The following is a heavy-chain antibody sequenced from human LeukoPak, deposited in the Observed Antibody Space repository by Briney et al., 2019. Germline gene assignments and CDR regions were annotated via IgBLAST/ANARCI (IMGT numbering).Heavy chain of an antibody. J-gene: IGHJ4*02. CDR2: IYTCGST. D-gene: IGHD3-10*01. CDR3: ARDFGSGGLDY. CDR1: GGSINSYY. Sequence: SETLSLTCTVSGGSINSYYWSWIRQPAGEGLEWIGRIYTCGSTNYNPSLKSRVTMSVDTSKNQFSLRLSSVTAADTAVYYCARDFGSGGLDYWGQGTLVTVSS. V-gene: IGHV4-4*07.